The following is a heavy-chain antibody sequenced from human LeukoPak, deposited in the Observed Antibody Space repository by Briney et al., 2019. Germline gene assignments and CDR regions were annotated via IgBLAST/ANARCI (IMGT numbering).Heavy chain of an antibody. CDR3: ARSPARGYSYGYDY. J-gene: IGHJ4*02. D-gene: IGHD5-18*01. CDR1: GFTFSDYD. V-gene: IGHV3-11*01. Sequence: PGRSLRLSCAASGFTFSDYDMSWIRQAPGKGLEWVSYISSSGSTIYYADSVKGRFTISRDNAKNSLYLQMNSLRAEDTAVYYCARSPARGYSYGYDYWGQGTLVTVSS. CDR2: ISSSGSTI.